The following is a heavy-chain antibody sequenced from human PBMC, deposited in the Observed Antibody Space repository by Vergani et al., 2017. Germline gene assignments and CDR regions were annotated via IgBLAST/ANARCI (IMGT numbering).Heavy chain of an antibody. CDR3: ARFWEVNYDFWSDLMGGYYGMDV. V-gene: IGHV3-33*01. CDR2: IWYDGSNK. J-gene: IGHJ6*02. CDR1: GFTFSSYG. Sequence: QVQLVESGGGVVQPGRSLRLSCAASGFTFSSYGMHWVRQAPGKGLEWVAVIWYDGSNKYYADSVKGRFTISRDNSKNTLYLQMNSLRAEDTAVYYCARFWEVNYDFWSDLMGGYYGMDVWGQGTTVTVSS. D-gene: IGHD3-3*01.